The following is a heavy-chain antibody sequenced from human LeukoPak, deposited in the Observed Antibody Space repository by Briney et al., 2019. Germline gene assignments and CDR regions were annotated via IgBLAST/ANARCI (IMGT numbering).Heavy chain of an antibody. CDR2: IYHGGRT. Sequence: SETLSLTCSVSGVSISSPSYYWGWIRQTPGKGLEWIGYIYHGGRTDYNPSPKSRVTISVDTSKNQFSLKLSSVTAADTAVYYCARGLGGAPTTVLSWGQGTLVTVSS. J-gene: IGHJ5*02. D-gene: IGHD4-17*01. V-gene: IGHV4-38-2*02. CDR3: ARGLGGAPTTVLS. CDR1: GVSISSPSYY.